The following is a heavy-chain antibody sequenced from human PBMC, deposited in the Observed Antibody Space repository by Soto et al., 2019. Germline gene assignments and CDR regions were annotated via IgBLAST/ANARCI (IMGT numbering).Heavy chain of an antibody. CDR2: ISSSSSTI. Sequence: GGSLRLSCAAPGFTFSSYSMNWVRQAPGKGLEWVSYISSSSSTIYYADSVKGRFTISRDNAKNSLYLQMNSLRAEDTAVYYCARDRAVAGTDYYYYYYMDVWGKGTTVTVSS. D-gene: IGHD6-19*01. V-gene: IGHV3-48*01. CDR1: GFTFSSYS. CDR3: ARDRAVAGTDYYYYYYMDV. J-gene: IGHJ6*03.